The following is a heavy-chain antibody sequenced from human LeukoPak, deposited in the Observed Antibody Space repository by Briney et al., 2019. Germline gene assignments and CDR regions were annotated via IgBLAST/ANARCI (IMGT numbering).Heavy chain of an antibody. CDR1: GGSIGRSSYY. CDR2: IYYSGST. D-gene: IGHD4-23*01. Sequence: SETLSLTCTVSGGSIGRSSYYWGWIRQPPGKGLEWIGNIYYSGSTNYSPSLKSRVTISIDMSKNQFSLKLSSVTAADTAVYYCARDNSVEDTAWWFDPWGQGTLVTVSS. CDR3: ARDNSVEDTAWWFDP. J-gene: IGHJ5*02. V-gene: IGHV4-39*07.